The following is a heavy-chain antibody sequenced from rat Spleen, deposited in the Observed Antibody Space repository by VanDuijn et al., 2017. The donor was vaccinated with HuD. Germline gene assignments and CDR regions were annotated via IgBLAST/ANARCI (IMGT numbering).Heavy chain of an antibody. J-gene: IGHJ4*01. CDR2: IHGAGST. CDR1: VYSITSSYR. V-gene: IGHV3-3*01. CDR3: ARAASYVMDA. Sequence: EVQLQESGPGLVKPSQSLSLTCSVTVYSITSSYRWSWIRKFPGSKLEWMGYIHGAGSTNYNPSLKSRISLTRDTSKNQFFLQVNSVTTEDTAIYYCARAASYVMDAWGQGASVTVSS.